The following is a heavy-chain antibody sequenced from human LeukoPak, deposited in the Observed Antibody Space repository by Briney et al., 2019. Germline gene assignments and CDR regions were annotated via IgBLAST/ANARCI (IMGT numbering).Heavy chain of an antibody. J-gene: IGHJ4*02. CDR2: IYYSGST. Sequence: SETLSLTCTVSGGSISSSSYYWGWIRQPPGKGLEWIGSIYYSGSTYYNPSLKSRVTISVDTSKNQFSLKLSSVTAADTAVYYCARGSGGYSYGPNYYFDYWGQGTLVTVSS. V-gene: IGHV4-39*07. CDR1: GGSISSSSYY. D-gene: IGHD5-18*01. CDR3: ARGSGGYSYGPNYYFDY.